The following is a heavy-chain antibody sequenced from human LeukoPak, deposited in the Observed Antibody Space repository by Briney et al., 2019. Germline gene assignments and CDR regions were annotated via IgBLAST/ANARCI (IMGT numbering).Heavy chain of an antibody. CDR2: ISTGGGTT. D-gene: IGHD3-16*01. J-gene: IGHJ4*02. CDR3: ARRVPSQVITDYFDY. V-gene: IGHV3-23*01. Sequence: GGSLRLSCAASGFTFSSYAMSWVRQAPGKGLEWVSSISTGGGTTYHADSVKGRFTISRDNSKNTLFLQMNSLRAEDTAVYYCARRVPSQVITDYFDYWGQGTLVTVSS. CDR1: GFTFSSYA.